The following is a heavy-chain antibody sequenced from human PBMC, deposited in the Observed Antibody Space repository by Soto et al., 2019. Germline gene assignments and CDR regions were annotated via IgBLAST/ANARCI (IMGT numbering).Heavy chain of an antibody. CDR1: GFTFSSYG. CDR3: ARDRAVAGKDYYYYGMDV. CDR2: IWYDGSNK. V-gene: IGHV3-33*01. D-gene: IGHD6-19*01. Sequence: GGSLRLSCAASGFTFSSYGMHWVRQAPGKGLEWVAVIWYDGSNKYYADSGKGRFTISRDNSKNTLYLQMNSLRAEDTAVYYCARDRAVAGKDYYYYGMDVWGQGTTVTVSS. J-gene: IGHJ6*02.